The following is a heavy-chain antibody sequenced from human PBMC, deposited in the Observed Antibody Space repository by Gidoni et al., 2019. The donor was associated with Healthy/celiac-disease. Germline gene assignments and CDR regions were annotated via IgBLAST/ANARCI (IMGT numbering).Heavy chain of an antibody. CDR2: INPSGGST. CDR3: ARATPYCSSTSCYMAGHYYYYYGMDV. CDR1: GYPFTSYY. V-gene: IGHV1-46*03. Sequence: QVQLVQSGAAVKKPGASVKVSCKASGYPFTSYYMHWVRQAPGQGLEWMGIINPSGGSTRYAQKFQGRVTMTRDTSTSTVYMELSSLRSEDTAVYYCARATPYCSSTSCYMAGHYYYYYGMDVWGQGTTVTVSS. J-gene: IGHJ6*02. D-gene: IGHD2-2*02.